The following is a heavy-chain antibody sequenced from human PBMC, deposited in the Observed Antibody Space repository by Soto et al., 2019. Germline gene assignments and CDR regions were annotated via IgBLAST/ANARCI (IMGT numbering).Heavy chain of an antibody. CDR2: IYHSGMT. CDR1: GGSISTGGYY. CDR3: ATVRWELHDAFDI. Sequence: QVQLQESGPGLVKPSQTLSLTCTVSGGSISTGGYYWSWIRQHPGRGLEWLGYIYHSGMTFSNPSLQSRVAISIDTSENQFSLKLSSVTAADTAVYYCATVRWELHDAFDIWGHGTMVGVSS. J-gene: IGHJ3*02. D-gene: IGHD4-17*01. V-gene: IGHV4-31*03.